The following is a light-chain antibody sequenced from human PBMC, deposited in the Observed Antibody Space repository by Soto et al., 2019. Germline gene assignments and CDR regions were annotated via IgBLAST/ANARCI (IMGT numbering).Light chain of an antibody. CDR1: QNINDW. V-gene: IGKV1-5*03. Sequence: DIQMTQSPSTLSASVGDRVTITCRASQNINDWLAWYQQKPGKAPRLLIYKASTLESGVPSKFSDSGFGTEFTLTIRSLQPDDCATYYGQQYNTYSFTFGPGAKVDIK. J-gene: IGKJ3*01. CDR3: QQYNTYSFT. CDR2: KAS.